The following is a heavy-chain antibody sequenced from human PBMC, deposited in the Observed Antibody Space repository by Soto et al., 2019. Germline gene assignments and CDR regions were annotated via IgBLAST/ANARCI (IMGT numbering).Heavy chain of an antibody. J-gene: IGHJ4*02. CDR3: ERDSRGYGLDY. V-gene: IGHV4-4*02. D-gene: IGHD4-17*01. CDR1: GGSISSDNW. Sequence: QVQLQESGPGLVQPSGTLSLTCAVSGGSISSDNWWRWVRQPPGKGLEMIGQISHSGSTNYNPSLKRRVTISLDKSRNHFSLKLSSVTAAYTAIYYCERDSRGYGLDYWGQGTLVPVSS. CDR2: ISHSGST.